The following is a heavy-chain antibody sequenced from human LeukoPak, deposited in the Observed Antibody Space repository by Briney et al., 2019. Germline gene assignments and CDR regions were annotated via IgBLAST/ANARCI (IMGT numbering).Heavy chain of an antibody. J-gene: IGHJ6*02. D-gene: IGHD2-2*01. CDR1: GFTFSSYW. CDR2: IKQDGSEK. V-gene: IGHV3-7*01. CDR3: ARVGYQLLSYYSYYGMDV. Sequence: PGGSLRLSCAASGFTFSSYWMSWVRQAPGKGLEWVANIKQDGSEKYYVDSVKGRFTISRDNAKNSLYLQMNSLRAEDTAVYYCARVGYQLLSYYSYYGMDVWGQGTTVTVSS.